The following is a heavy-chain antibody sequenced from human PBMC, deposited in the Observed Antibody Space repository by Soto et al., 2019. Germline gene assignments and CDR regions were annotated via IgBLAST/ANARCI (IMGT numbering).Heavy chain of an antibody. Sequence: ASVKVSCKASGYTFTSYGISWVRQAPGQGLEWMGWISAYNGNTNYAQKLQGRVTMTTDTSTSTAYMELRSLRSDDTAVYYCASGSFIVGANQRSPLDYWGQGTLVTVSS. D-gene: IGHD1-26*01. CDR1: GYTFTSYG. J-gene: IGHJ4*02. CDR2: ISAYNGNT. V-gene: IGHV1-18*01. CDR3: ASGSFIVGANQRSPLDY.